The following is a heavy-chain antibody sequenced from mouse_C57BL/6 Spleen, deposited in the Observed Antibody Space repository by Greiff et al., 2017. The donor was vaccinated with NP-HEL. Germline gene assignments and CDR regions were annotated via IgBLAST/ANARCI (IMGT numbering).Heavy chain of an antibody. J-gene: IGHJ1*01. D-gene: IGHD1-1*01. V-gene: IGHV1-63*01. CDR3: ARTRSGYWYFDY. CDR1: GYTFTNYW. Sequence: QVQLQQSGPELVRPGTSVKMSCKASGYTFTNYWIGWAKQRPGHGLEWIGDIYPGGGYTNYNEKFKGKATLTADKSSSTAYMQFSSLTSEDSAIYYCARTRSGYWYFDYWGQGTTVTVSA. CDR2: IYPGGGYT.